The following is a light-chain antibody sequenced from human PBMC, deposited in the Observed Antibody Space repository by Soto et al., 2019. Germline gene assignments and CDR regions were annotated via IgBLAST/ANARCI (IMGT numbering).Light chain of an antibody. J-gene: IGLJ2*01. Sequence: QSVLTQPPSVSAAPGQKVTISCSGSSSDIGSNYASWFQQLPGTSPKLLIYENNKRPSGIPDRISGSKSGTAATLAITGLQTWDEADYYCATWDISLSVGLFGGGTKLTVL. CDR1: SSDIGSNY. V-gene: IGLV1-51*01. CDR3: ATWDISLSVGL. CDR2: ENN.